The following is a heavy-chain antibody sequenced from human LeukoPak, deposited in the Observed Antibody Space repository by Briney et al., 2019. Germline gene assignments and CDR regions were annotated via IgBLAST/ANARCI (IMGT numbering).Heavy chain of an antibody. CDR3: ARSLRTIDWFDP. CDR1: GYSFTSYG. CDR2: IIPIFGTA. J-gene: IGHJ5*02. Sequence: AASVKVSCKASGYSFTSYGLSWVRQAPGQGLEWMGGIIPIFGTANYAQKFQGRVTITADKSTSTAYMELSSLRSEDTAVYYCARSLRTIDWFDPWGQGTLVTVSS. D-gene: IGHD1-1*01. V-gene: IGHV1-69*06.